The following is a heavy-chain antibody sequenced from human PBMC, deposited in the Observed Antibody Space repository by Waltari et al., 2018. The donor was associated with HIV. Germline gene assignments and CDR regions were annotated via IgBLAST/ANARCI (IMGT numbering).Heavy chain of an antibody. D-gene: IGHD3-22*01. CDR2: IYWDDDK. V-gene: IGHV2-5*02. J-gene: IGHJ4*02. Sequence: QITLKESGLMLVKPTQTLTLTCTFSGFSLSSSGVGVGWIRQPPGKALEWLALIYWDDDKRYSPSLRSRLTITKDTSKNQVVLTMTNMDPVDTGTYYCAHRDSSSYYYGFDFWGQGTLVTVSA. CDR1: GFSLSSSGVG. CDR3: AHRDSSSYYYGFDF.